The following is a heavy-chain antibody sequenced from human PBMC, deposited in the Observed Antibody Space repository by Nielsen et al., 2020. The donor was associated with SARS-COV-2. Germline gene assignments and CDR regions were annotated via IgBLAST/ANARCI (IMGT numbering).Heavy chain of an antibody. Sequence: SETLSLTCTVSGGSISSGGYYWSWIRQHPGKGLEWIGYIYYSGSTYYNPSLKSRVTISVDTSKNQFSLKLSSVTAADTAVYYCAGVRGVTPIYYYYYMDVWGKGTTVTVSS. CDR1: GGSISSGGYY. CDR3: AGVRGVTPIYYYYYMDV. CDR2: IYYSGST. J-gene: IGHJ6*03. D-gene: IGHD3-10*01. V-gene: IGHV4-31*03.